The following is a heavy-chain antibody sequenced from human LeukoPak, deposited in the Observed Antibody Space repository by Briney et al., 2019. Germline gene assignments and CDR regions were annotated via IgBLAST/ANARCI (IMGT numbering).Heavy chain of an antibody. CDR1: GFTFSSYN. CDR2: ISRSSSII. D-gene: IGHD6-19*01. J-gene: IGHJ4*02. Sequence: PGGSLRLSCVASGFTFSSYNMNWVRQAPGKGLEWVSYISRSSSIIYYADSVKGRFTISRDNAKNSLYLQMNSLRAEDTAVYYCARDRAVAGLCDYWGQGTLVTVSS. V-gene: IGHV3-48*04. CDR3: ARDRAVAGLCDY.